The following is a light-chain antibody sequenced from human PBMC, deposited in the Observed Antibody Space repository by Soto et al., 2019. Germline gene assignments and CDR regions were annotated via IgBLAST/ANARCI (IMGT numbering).Light chain of an antibody. CDR3: QQYNNYSGT. CDR2: ATS. V-gene: IGKV3-20*01. CDR1: QSINTRY. J-gene: IGKJ2*01. Sequence: EIVLTQSPGTLSLSPGERATLSCRASQSINTRYSAWYQQKPGQPPRLLIYATSSRAPGIPDRFSGSGSGTDFTLTISSLQPADFATYYCQQYNNYSGTFGQGTKLEIK.